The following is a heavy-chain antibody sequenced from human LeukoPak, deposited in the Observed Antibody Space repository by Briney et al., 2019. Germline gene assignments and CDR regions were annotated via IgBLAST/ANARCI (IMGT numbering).Heavy chain of an antibody. Sequence: PGGSLRLSCAASGFTFSSYSMNWVRQAPGKGLEWVSYISSSSTIYYADSVKGRFTISRDNAKNSLYLQMNSLRAEDTAVYYCAKSLYDFWSGYYHYYYYGMDVWGQGTTVTVSS. CDR1: GFTFSSYS. J-gene: IGHJ6*02. CDR2: ISSSSTI. V-gene: IGHV3-48*01. CDR3: AKSLYDFWSGYYHYYYYGMDV. D-gene: IGHD3-3*01.